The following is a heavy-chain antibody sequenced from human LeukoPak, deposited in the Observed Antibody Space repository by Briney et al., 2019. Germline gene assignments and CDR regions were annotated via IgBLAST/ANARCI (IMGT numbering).Heavy chain of an antibody. V-gene: IGHV3-20*03. D-gene: IGHD6-19*01. CDR1: GFTFDDYG. J-gene: IGHJ4*02. Sequence: GGSLRLSYAASGFTFDDYGKSWVRQAPGKGLEWVSGITWNGGSTGYADSVKGRFTISRDNAKNSLYLQMNSLRAEDTAFYYCARDPGDILVAGTFDYWGQGTLVTVSS. CDR2: ITWNGGST. CDR3: ARDPGDILVAGTFDY.